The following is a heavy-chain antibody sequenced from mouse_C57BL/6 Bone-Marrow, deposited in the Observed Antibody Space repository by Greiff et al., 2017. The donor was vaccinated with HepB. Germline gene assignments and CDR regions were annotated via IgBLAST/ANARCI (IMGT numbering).Heavy chain of an antibody. CDR3: AITDYYGSSPYYFDY. D-gene: IGHD1-1*01. Sequence: VQLKQPGAELVKPGASVKVSCKASGYTFTSYWMHWVKQRPGQGLEWIGRIHPSDSDTNYNQKFKGKATLTVDKSSSTAYMQLSSLTSEDSAVYYCAITDYYGSSPYYFDYWGQGTTLTVSS. CDR1: GYTFTSYW. V-gene: IGHV1-74*01. J-gene: IGHJ2*01. CDR2: IHPSDSDT.